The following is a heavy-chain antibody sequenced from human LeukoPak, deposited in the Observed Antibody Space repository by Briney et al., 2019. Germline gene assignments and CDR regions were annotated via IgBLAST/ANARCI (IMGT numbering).Heavy chain of an antibody. CDR1: GGSISRGGYW. V-gene: IGHV4-31*03. Sequence: SEALSLTCTVSGGSISRGGYWWSWIRQHPGKGVKWIAYIYHSGSTYYNPSLKSRADISVDTSKEQFSLTLSSVTAADTAVYYCARDAAYYYDSSGYYGWYFDLWGRGTLVTVSS. CDR3: ARDAAYYYDSSGYYGWYFDL. CDR2: IYHSGST. J-gene: IGHJ2*01. D-gene: IGHD3-22*01.